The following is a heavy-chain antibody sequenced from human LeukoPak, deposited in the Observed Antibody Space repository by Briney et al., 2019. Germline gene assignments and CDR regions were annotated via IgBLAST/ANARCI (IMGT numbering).Heavy chain of an antibody. CDR3: ARGQGSYCSSTSCYTLAGMDV. CDR2: INHSGST. D-gene: IGHD2-2*02. Sequence: PSETLSLTCAVYGGSFSGYYWSWIRQPPGKGLEWIGEINHSGSTNYNPSLKSRVTISVDTSKNQFSLKLSSVTAADTAVYYCARGQGSYCSSTSCYTLAGMDVWGQGTTVTVSS. CDR1: GGSFSGYY. V-gene: IGHV4-34*01. J-gene: IGHJ6*02.